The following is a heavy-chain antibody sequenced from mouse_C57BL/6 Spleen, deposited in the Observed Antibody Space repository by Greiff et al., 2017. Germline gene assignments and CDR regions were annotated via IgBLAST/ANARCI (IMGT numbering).Heavy chain of an antibody. CDR2: ISDGGSYT. J-gene: IGHJ3*01. V-gene: IGHV5-4*01. CDR1: GFTFSSYA. Sequence: VQLKESGGGLVKPGGSLKLSCAASGFTFSSYAMSWVRQTPEKRLEWVATISDGGSYTYYPDNVKGRFTISRDNAKNNLYLQMSHLKSEDTAMYYCARDKDYDSSYWFAYWGQGTLVTVSA. D-gene: IGHD1-1*01. CDR3: ARDKDYDSSYWFAY.